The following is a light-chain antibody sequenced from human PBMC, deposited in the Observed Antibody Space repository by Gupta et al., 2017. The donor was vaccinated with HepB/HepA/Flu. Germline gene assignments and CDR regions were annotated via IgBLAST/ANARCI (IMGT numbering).Light chain of an antibody. CDR1: SSDFGAFNY. Sequence: SALTQPASVSGSPGQSSTISCTGTSSDFGAFNYVSWYQQHPGKAPKLLISDVSNRPSGFANRFSGSKSGTTASLTISGLQAEDEALYYCSSCTYTTTIVVFGGGTKLTVL. J-gene: IGLJ2*01. CDR3: SSCTYTTTIVV. CDR2: DVS. V-gene: IGLV2-14*03.